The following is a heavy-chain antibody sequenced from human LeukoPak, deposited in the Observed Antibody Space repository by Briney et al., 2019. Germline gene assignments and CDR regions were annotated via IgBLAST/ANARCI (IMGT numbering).Heavy chain of an antibody. Sequence: GGSLRLSCVASGFTFSDFYMDWVRQAPGKGLEWVGRAKNKTNIYITEYAASVKGRFTISRDESQNSLYLQINSLKAEDTAVYYCARWGIVGDSSFFDYWGQGALLIVSS. D-gene: IGHD1-26*01. CDR1: GFTFSDFY. J-gene: IGHJ4*02. CDR2: AKNKTNIYIT. V-gene: IGHV3-72*01. CDR3: ARWGIVGDSSFFDY.